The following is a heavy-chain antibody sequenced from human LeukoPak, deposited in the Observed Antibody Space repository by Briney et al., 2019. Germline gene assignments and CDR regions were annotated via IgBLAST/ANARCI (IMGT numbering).Heavy chain of an antibody. CDR1: GGTFSSYA. Sequence: ASVKVSCKASGGTFSSYAISWVRQAPGQGLEWMGGIIPIFGTANYAQKFQGRVTITADESTSTAYMELSSLRSEDTAVYYCARGAGADILTGYPLYYYYYMDVWGKGTTVTISS. D-gene: IGHD3-9*01. V-gene: IGHV1-69*13. CDR3: ARGAGADILTGYPLYYYYYMDV. J-gene: IGHJ6*03. CDR2: IIPIFGTA.